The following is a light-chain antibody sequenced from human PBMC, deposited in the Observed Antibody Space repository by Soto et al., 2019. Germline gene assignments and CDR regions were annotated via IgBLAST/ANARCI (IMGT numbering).Light chain of an antibody. J-gene: IGKJ4*01. V-gene: IGKV2-40*01. Sequence: DVVMTQSPLSRPVTPGEAASISCRSSQSLVDSDDGDTYLDWYLQKPGQSPELLIYTVSYRASGVSDRFSGSGSGTDFTLKISRVEAEDVGVYYCMQRIEFPLTFGGGTQVDIK. CDR3: MQRIEFPLT. CDR2: TVS. CDR1: QSLVDSDDGDTY.